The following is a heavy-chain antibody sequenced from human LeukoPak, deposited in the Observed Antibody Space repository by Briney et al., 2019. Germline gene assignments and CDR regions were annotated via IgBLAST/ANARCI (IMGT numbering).Heavy chain of an antibody. Sequence: GGSLRLSCAASGFTFSTFSMNWVRQAPGKGLEWVSSISSSSSYIYYADSVKGRFTISRDNAKNSLYLQMNSLRAEDTAVYYCARDVPRGLGSSGYYRNWGQGTLVTVSS. J-gene: IGHJ4*02. CDR3: ARDVPRGLGSSGYYRN. D-gene: IGHD3-22*01. CDR2: ISSSSSYI. V-gene: IGHV3-21*01. CDR1: GFTFSTFS.